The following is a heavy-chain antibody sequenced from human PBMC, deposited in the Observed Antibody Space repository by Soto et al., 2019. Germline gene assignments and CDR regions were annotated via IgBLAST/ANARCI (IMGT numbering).Heavy chain of an antibody. D-gene: IGHD3-22*01. CDR3: ARAEDSSGYYRVYYYYYYGMDV. Sequence: ASLKVSCKASGYTFTSYGISWVRQAPGQGLEWMGWISAYNGNTNYAQKLQGRVTMTTDTSTSTAYMELRSLRSDDTAVYYCARAEDSSGYYRVYYYYYYGMDVWGQGTTVTVSS. CDR1: GYTFTSYG. J-gene: IGHJ6*02. CDR2: ISAYNGNT. V-gene: IGHV1-18*01.